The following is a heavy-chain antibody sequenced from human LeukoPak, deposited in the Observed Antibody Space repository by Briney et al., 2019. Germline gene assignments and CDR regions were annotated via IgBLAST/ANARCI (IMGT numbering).Heavy chain of an antibody. J-gene: IGHJ3*02. CDR2: ISGSGGST. Sequence: PGGALRLSCAASGFTFSSYAMSWVRQAPGKGLEWVSAISGSGGSTYYADSVKGRFTISRDNSKNTLYLQMNSMRAEDTAVYSCAKDTKGDWTDAFDIWGQGTMVTVSS. CDR1: GFTFSSYA. CDR3: AKDTKGDWTDAFDI. D-gene: IGHD2-21*02. V-gene: IGHV3-23*01.